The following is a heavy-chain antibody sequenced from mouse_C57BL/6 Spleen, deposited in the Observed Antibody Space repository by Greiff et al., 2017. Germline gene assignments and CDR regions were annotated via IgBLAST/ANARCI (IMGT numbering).Heavy chain of an antibody. V-gene: IGHV1-61*01. CDR1: GYTFTSYW. Sequence: QVQLQQPGAELVRPGSSVKLSCKASGYTFTSYWMDWVKQRPGQGLEWIGNIYPSDSETHYNQKFKDKATLTVDKSSSTAYMQLSSLTSEDSAVYYSARRKYDYECGYFDVWGTGTTVTVSS. J-gene: IGHJ1*03. CDR2: IYPSDSET. CDR3: ARRKYDYECGYFDV. D-gene: IGHD2-4*01.